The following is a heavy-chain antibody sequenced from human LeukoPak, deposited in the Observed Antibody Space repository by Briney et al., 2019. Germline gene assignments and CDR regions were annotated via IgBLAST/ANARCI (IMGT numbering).Heavy chain of an antibody. CDR3: ARDDYDSSGYYWGGAGAFDI. CDR1: GFTFSSYW. Sequence: GGSLRLSCAASGFTFSSYWMSWVRQAPGKGLEWVANIKQDGSEKYYVDSVKGRFIISRDNAKNSLYLQMNSLRAEDTAVYYCARDDYDSSGYYWGGAGAFDIWGQGTMVTVSS. D-gene: IGHD3-22*01. J-gene: IGHJ3*02. CDR2: IKQDGSEK. V-gene: IGHV3-7*01.